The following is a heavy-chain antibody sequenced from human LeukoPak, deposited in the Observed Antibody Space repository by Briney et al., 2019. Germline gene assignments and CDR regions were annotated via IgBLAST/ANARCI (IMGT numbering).Heavy chain of an antibody. Sequence: PSQTLSLTCAVSGGSISSGGYSWSWIRQPPGKGLEWIGYIYHSGSTYYNPSLKSRVTISVDRSKNQFSLKLSSVTAADTAVYYCARGPHYYYDSSGYFGYWGQGTLVTVSS. D-gene: IGHD3-22*01. CDR2: IYHSGST. CDR1: GGSISSGGYS. CDR3: ARGPHYYYDSSGYFGY. J-gene: IGHJ4*02. V-gene: IGHV4-30-2*01.